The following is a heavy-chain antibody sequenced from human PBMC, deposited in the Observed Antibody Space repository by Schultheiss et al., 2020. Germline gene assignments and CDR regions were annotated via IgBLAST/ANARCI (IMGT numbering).Heavy chain of an antibody. D-gene: IGHD3-16*01. CDR3: ARVRAWDWFDP. CDR1: GGSISSGGYY. CDR2: INHSGST. J-gene: IGHJ5*02. V-gene: IGHV4-30-4*08. Sequence: LSLTCTVSGGSISSGGYYWSWIRQHPGKGLEWIGEINHSGSTNYNPSLKSRVTISVDTSKNQFSLKLSSVTAADTAVYYCARVRAWDWFDPWGQGTLVTVSS.